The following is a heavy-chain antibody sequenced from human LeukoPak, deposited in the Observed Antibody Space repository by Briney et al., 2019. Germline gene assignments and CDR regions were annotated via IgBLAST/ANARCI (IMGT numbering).Heavy chain of an antibody. J-gene: IGHJ4*02. Sequence: GGSLRLSCAASGFTFSDYYMSWIRQAPGKGLEWVSYISSIVSTIYYTDSVKGRFTIYRDNAKNSLYLQMNSLRAEDTAVYYCVRDQPIGYSNGYPFDYWGQGTLVTVSS. CDR1: GFTFSDYY. D-gene: IGHD5-18*01. V-gene: IGHV3-11*04. CDR3: VRDQPIGYSNGYPFDY. CDR2: ISSIVSTI.